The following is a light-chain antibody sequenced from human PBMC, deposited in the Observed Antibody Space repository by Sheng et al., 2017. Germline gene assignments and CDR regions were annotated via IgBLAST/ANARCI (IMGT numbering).Light chain of an antibody. V-gene: IGKV1-33*01. Sequence: DIQMTQSPSSLSASVGDRVTITCQASLDIDNYLNWYQQKPGKAPKVLISDVSILKPGVPSRFSGSGSGTHFTFTISSLQPEDFATYYCQQYSTYWTFGQGTKVEIK. J-gene: IGKJ1*01. CDR2: DVS. CDR1: LDIDNY. CDR3: QQYSTYWT.